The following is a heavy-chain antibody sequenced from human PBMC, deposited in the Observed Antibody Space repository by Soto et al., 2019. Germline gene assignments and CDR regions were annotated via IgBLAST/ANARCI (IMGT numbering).Heavy chain of an antibody. V-gene: IGHV3-21*01. J-gene: IGHJ6*03. Sequence: GGSLRLSCAASGFTFSSYNMNWVRQAPGKGLEWVSSLSSSSSYIYYADSVKGRFTISRDNAKNSLYLQMNSLRAEDTAVYYCAGGGIMYGDYRSMDVWGKGTTVTASS. CDR3: AGGGIMYGDYRSMDV. CDR1: GFTFSSYN. CDR2: LSSSSSYI. D-gene: IGHD4-17*01.